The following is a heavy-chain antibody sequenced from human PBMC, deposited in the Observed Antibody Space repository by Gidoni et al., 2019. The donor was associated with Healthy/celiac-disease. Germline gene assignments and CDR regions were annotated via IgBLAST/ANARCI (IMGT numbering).Heavy chain of an antibody. CDR3: ARDKRWFGELLKYYYYGMDV. CDR2: ISSSSSYI. J-gene: IGHJ6*02. CDR1: GFPFSSYS. Sequence: EVQLVESGGGLVKPGGSLRLSCAASGFPFSSYSMNWVRQAPGKGLEWFSSISSSSSYIYYADSVKGRFTISRDNAKNSLYLQMNSLRAEDTAVYYCARDKRWFGELLKYYYYGMDVWGQGTTVTVSS. D-gene: IGHD3-10*01. V-gene: IGHV3-21*01.